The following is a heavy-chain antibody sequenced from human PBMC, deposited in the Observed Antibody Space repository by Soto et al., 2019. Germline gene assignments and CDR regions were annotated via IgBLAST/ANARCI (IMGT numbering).Heavy chain of an antibody. V-gene: IGHV1-18*04. CDR2: ISVYNGNT. D-gene: IGHD3-22*01. Sequence: QVQLVQSGAEVKKPGASVKVSCKASGYTFTSYGISWVRQAPGQGLEWMGWISVYNGNTNYAQKLQGRVTMTTDTSTSTAYMELRSLRSDDTAVYYCAREKRYAGYYDSSGYIDYWGQGTLVTVSS. CDR1: GYTFTSYG. CDR3: AREKRYAGYYDSSGYIDY. J-gene: IGHJ4*02.